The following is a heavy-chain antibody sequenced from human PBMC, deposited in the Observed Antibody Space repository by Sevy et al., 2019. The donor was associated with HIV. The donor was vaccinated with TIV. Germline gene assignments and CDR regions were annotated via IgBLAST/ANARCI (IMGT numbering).Heavy chain of an antibody. V-gene: IGHV3-13*01. D-gene: IGHD6-19*01. J-gene: IGHJ3*01. CDR2: IGIAGDT. Sequence: GGSLRLSCAASGFTFSSYDMHWVRQPTGKGLEWVSVIGIAGDTYYAGSVKGRFTIARENAKNSLYLQMNTRRAGATAVYYCARVARIGWYVAAFDVWGQGTMVTVSS. CDR3: ARVARIGWYVAAFDV. CDR1: GFTFSSYD.